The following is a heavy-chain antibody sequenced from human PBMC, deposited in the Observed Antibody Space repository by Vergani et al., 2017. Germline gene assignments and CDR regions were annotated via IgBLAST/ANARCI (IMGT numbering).Heavy chain of an antibody. D-gene: IGHD3-10*01. Sequence: EVQLVESGGGLIQPGGSLRISCAASGFTFDNYAMTWVRQAPGKGLQCVSGISGQNFRTHYADSVKGRFTISRDDSKNTLYLQMNSLRAEDTAVYYCASRGPPVQHWGQGTLVTVSS. CDR3: ASRGPPVQH. J-gene: IGHJ1*01. CDR2: ISGQNFRT. CDR1: GFTFDNYA. V-gene: IGHV3-23*04.